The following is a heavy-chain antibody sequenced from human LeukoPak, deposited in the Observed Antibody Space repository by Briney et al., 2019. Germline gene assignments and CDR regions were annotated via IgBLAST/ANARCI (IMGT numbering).Heavy chain of an antibody. CDR3: ARESNYGFDY. V-gene: IGHV3-30*04. CDR1: GFTFSSYA. J-gene: IGHJ4*02. D-gene: IGHD1-7*01. CDR2: ISYDRSNK. Sequence: GGSLRLSCAASGFTFSSYAMHWVRQAPGKGLEWVAVISYDRSNKYYADSVKGRFTISRDNAKNSLYLQMNGLRAEDTAVYYCARESNYGFDYWGQGTLVTVSS.